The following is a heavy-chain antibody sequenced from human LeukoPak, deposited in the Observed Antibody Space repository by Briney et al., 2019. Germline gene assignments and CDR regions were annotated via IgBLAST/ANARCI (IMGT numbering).Heavy chain of an antibody. Sequence: SQTLSLTCTVSGGTISSGGYAWSWMRQHPGKGLDWIGYIYYSGSTYYDPSLKSRVTISVDTSKNQFSLKLSSVTAADTAVYYCAREGDDYYGNSGSTTTWGQGTLVTVSS. CDR2: IYYSGST. D-gene: IGHD3-22*01. J-gene: IGHJ5*02. CDR1: GGTISSGGYA. V-gene: IGHV4-31*03. CDR3: AREGDDYYGNSGSTTT.